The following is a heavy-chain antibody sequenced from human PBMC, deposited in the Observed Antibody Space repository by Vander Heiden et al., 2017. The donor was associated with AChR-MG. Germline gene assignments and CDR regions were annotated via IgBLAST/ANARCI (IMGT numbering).Heavy chain of an antibody. J-gene: IGHJ3*02. CDR2: MNPNSGNT. D-gene: IGHD1-20*01. V-gene: IGHV1-8*01. Sequence: QVQLVQSGAEVKKPGASVKVSCKASGYPFTSSDINWVRQATGQGLEWMGSMNPNSGNTGYAQKFQGRVTMTRNTSISTAYMELSSLRSEDTAVYYCARLLTGTPGRAAFDIWGQGTMVTVSS. CDR1: GYPFTSSD. CDR3: ARLLTGTPGRAAFDI.